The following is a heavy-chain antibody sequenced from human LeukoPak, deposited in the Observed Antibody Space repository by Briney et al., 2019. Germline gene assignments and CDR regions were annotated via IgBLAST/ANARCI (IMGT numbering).Heavy chain of an antibody. CDR3: ARGGGRDPLNVAY. J-gene: IGHJ4*02. CDR1: GFTFSNYW. CDR2: IKPDGSAQ. D-gene: IGHD3-10*01. V-gene: IGHV3-7*04. Sequence: PGGSLRLSCAASGFTFSNYWMSWVRQAPGRGLEWVANIKPDGSAQYYVDSVKGRFTISRDNAKNSLYLQMNSLRVEDTAVYYCARGGGRDPLNVAYWGQGTLVTVSS.